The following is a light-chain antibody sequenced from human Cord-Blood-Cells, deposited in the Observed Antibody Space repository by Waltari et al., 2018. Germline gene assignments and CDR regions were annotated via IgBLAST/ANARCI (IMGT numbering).Light chain of an antibody. CDR3: QQYGSSPRT. V-gene: IGKV3-20*01. Sequence: EIVLTQSPGTLSLSPGERATLSCRASQRVSSSYLAWDQQKPGQAPRLLIYGASSRATGITDRFSGSGCGTDFTLTISRLEPEDFEVYYCQQYGSSPRTFGQGTKVEIK. CDR2: GAS. J-gene: IGKJ1*01. CDR1: QRVSSSY.